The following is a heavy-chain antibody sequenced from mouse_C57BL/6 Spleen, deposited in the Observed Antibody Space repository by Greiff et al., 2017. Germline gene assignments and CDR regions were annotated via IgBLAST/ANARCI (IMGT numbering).Heavy chain of an antibody. CDR2: IHPNSGST. CDR3: ASFITTVVAHYYAMDY. J-gene: IGHJ4*01. Sequence: VQLQQPGAELVKPGASVKLSCKASGYTFTSYWMHWVKQRPGQGLEWIGMIHPNSGSTNYNEKFKSKATLTVDKSSSTAYMQLSSLTSEDSAVYYCASFITTVVAHYYAMDYWGQGTSVTVSS. V-gene: IGHV1-64*01. CDR1: GYTFTSYW. D-gene: IGHD1-1*01.